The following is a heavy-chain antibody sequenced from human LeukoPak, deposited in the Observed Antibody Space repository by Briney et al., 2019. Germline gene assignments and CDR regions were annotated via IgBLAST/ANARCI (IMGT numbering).Heavy chain of an antibody. D-gene: IGHD6-6*01. J-gene: IGHJ4*02. CDR1: GYTLTGYY. Sequence: ASVKVSCKASGYTLTGYYMHWVRQAPGQGLEWMGWINPNSGGTNYAQKFQGRVTMTRDTSISTAYMELSRLRSDDTAVYYCARAKTDAARLDYWGQGTLVTVSS. CDR3: ARAKTDAARLDY. CDR2: INPNSGGT. V-gene: IGHV1-2*02.